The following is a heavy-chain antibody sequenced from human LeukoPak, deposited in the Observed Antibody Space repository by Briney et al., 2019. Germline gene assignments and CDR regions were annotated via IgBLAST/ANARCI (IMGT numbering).Heavy chain of an antibody. J-gene: IGHJ3*02. CDR2: INSDGSST. CDR1: GFTFSSYW. V-gene: IGHV3-74*01. Sequence: PGGSMRLSCAASGFTFSSYWMHWVRQAPGKGLVWVSRINSDGSSTSYADSVKGRFTISRDSAKNTLYLQMNSLRAEDTAVYYCVRDGYSHGFMLAFDIWGLGTRVTVSS. D-gene: IGHD5-18*01. CDR3: VRDGYSHGFMLAFDI.